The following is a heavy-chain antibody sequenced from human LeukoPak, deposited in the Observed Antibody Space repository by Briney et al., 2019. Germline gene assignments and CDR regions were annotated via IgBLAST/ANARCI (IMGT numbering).Heavy chain of an antibody. CDR1: GYSFSIYG. Sequence: ASVKVSCKASGYSFSIYGITWARQAPGQGREDLGWISASDGTTNYAQKVQDRVTMTTDTSTSTAYLELRSLRSEDTAVYYCARCGAAVTTHFSHWGQGTLVTVSS. CDR3: ARCGAAVTTHFSH. J-gene: IGHJ4*02. D-gene: IGHD4-17*01. CDR2: ISASDGTT. V-gene: IGHV1-18*01.